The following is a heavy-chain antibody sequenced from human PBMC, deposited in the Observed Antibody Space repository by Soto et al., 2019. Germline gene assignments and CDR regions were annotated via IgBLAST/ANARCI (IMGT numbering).Heavy chain of an antibody. Sequence: QVQLQESGPGLVKPSETLSLTCTVSGGSISSYYWSWIRQPPGKGLEWIGYIYYSGSTNYNPSLKSRDTISVDTSKNQFSLKLSSVTAADTAVYYCARLSNHYDFWSGYSIDYWGQGTLVTVSS. D-gene: IGHD3-3*01. CDR1: GGSISSYY. CDR3: ARLSNHYDFWSGYSIDY. J-gene: IGHJ4*02. V-gene: IGHV4-59*08. CDR2: IYYSGST.